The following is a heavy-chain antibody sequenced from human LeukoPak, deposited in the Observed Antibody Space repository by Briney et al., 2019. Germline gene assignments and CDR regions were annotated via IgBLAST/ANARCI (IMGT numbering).Heavy chain of an antibody. V-gene: IGHV4-34*01. J-gene: IGHJ4*02. Sequence: SETLSLTCAVYGGPFSGYYWNWIRQSPGKGLEWIGLISHTGSANYNPSLKSRVSISLDTSKNQFSLKLTSVTAADTAIYYCARDRYCSGRSCYGPPDYWGQGALVIVS. CDR3: ARDRYCSGRSCYGPPDY. D-gene: IGHD2-15*01. CDR1: GGPFSGYY. CDR2: ISHTGSA.